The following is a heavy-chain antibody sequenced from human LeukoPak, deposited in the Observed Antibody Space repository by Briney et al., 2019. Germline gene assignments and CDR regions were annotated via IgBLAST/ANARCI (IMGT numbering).Heavy chain of an antibody. CDR1: GFTFSSYW. CDR2: ISGDESTT. Sequence: GGSLRLSCVASGFTFSSYWMHWVRQVPGKGLVWVSRISGDESTTSYADSVKGRFTISRDNAKNTLFLRMNSLRVEDTAVYYCAGGSTLDRGLVYYWGQGTLVTVSS. CDR3: AGGSTLDRGLVYY. J-gene: IGHJ4*02. V-gene: IGHV3-74*01. D-gene: IGHD3-10*01.